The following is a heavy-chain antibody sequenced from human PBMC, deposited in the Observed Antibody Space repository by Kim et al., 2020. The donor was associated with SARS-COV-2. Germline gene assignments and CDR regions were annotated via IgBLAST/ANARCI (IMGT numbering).Heavy chain of an antibody. Sequence: GESLKISCKGSGYSFTSYWISWVRQMPGKGLEWMGRIDPSDSYTNYSPSFQGHVTISADKSISTAYLQWSSLKASDTAMYYCARLSLLDCSSTSCYTSDAVDIWGQGTMVTVSS. D-gene: IGHD2-2*02. CDR3: ARLSLLDCSSTSCYTSDAVDI. J-gene: IGHJ3*02. CDR2: IDPSDSYT. CDR1: GYSFTSYW. V-gene: IGHV5-10-1*01.